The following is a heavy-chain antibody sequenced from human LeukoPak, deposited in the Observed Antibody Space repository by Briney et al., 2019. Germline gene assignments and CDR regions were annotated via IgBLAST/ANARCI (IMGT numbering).Heavy chain of an antibody. J-gene: IGHJ4*02. V-gene: IGHV4-34*01. CDR1: GGSFSGYY. D-gene: IGHD1-14*01. CDR2: VYRSTST. Sequence: SETLSLTCAVYGGSFSGYYWSWIRQPPGKGLEWIGTVYRSTSTYYNPSLESRVSISVDTSKNQFSLKLNSVTAADTAVYYCASDENNISWFYYWGQGTLVTVSS. CDR3: ASDENNISWFYY.